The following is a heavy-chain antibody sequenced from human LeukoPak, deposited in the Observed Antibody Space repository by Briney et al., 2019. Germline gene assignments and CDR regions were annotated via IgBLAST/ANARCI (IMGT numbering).Heavy chain of an antibody. CDR1: GFTFSSYW. D-gene: IGHD3-10*01. CDR2: IKQDGSEK. Sequence: GGSLRLSCAASGFTFSSYWRSWVRQAPGKGLEWVANIKQDGSEKYYVDSVKGRFTISRDNAKNSLYLQMNSLRAEDTAVYYCARDPPVGLRLLWFGDASFYFDYWGQGTLVTVSS. J-gene: IGHJ4*02. V-gene: IGHV3-7*01. CDR3: ARDPPVGLRLLWFGDASFYFDY.